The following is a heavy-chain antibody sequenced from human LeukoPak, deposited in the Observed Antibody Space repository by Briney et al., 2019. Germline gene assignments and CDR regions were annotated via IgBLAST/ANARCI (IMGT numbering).Heavy chain of an antibody. Sequence: SVKVSCKASGGTFSSYAISWVRQAPGQGLEWMGGIIPIFGTANYAQKFQGRVTITADKSTSTAYMELSSLRSEDTAVYYCARGGYGSGSYYTDGLSNYMDVWGKGTTVTVSS. CDR1: GGTFSSYA. V-gene: IGHV1-69*06. CDR2: IIPIFGTA. D-gene: IGHD3-10*01. J-gene: IGHJ6*03. CDR3: ARGGYGSGSYYTDGLSNYMDV.